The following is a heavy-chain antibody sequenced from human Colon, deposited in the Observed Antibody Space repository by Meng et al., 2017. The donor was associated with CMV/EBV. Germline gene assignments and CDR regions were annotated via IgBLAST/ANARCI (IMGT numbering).Heavy chain of an antibody. J-gene: IGHJ4*02. CDR2: IIDSGGST. D-gene: IGHD1-26*01. CDR3: AKGQWEFGIGLGPFDY. CDR1: GFTFRNYA. V-gene: IGHV3-23*01. Sequence: GGSLRLSCAVSGFTFRNYAVSWVRQAPGKGLEWVSTIIDSGGSTCYADSVMGRFTISRDNSKNTLYLQMNSLSVEDTAVYYCAKGQWEFGIGLGPFDYWGQGTLVTVSS.